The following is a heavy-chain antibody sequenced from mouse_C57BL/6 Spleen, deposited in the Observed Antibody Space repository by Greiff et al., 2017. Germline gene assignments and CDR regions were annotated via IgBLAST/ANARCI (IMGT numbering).Heavy chain of an antibody. CDR1: GYTFTDYE. CDR3: TRGATAPDY. D-gene: IGHD1-2*01. Sequence: QVQLKQSGAELVRPGASVTLSCKASGYTFTDYEMHWVKQTPVHGLEWIGAIDPETGGTAYNQKFKGKAILTADKSSSTAYMELRSLTSEDSAVYYCTRGATAPDYWGQGTTLTVSS. J-gene: IGHJ2*01. V-gene: IGHV1-15*01. CDR2: IDPETGGT.